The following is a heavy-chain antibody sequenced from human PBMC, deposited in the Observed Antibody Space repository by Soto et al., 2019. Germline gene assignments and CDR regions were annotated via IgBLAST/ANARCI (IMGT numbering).Heavy chain of an antibody. V-gene: IGHV5-51*01. J-gene: IGHJ3*02. Sequence: SLKISCKGSGYSFTGHGIRWVRKMPKKGLEWMGIIYPGDSDTRYSPSFQGQVTISAYKSISTAYLQWRSQKASDTAMYYCARAYSSSPNDAFDIWGQGTMVTVSS. CDR1: GYSFTGHG. CDR2: IYPGDSDT. CDR3: ARAYSSSPNDAFDI. D-gene: IGHD6-6*01.